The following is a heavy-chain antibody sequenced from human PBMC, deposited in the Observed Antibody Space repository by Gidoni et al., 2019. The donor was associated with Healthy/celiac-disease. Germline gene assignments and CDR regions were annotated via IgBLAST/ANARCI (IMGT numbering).Heavy chain of an antibody. D-gene: IGHD6-13*01. V-gene: IGHV3-33*01. Sequence: AVIWYDGSNKYYADSVKGRFTISRDNSKNTLYLQMNSLRAEDTAVYYCARGSGQQLVLVIDYWGQGTLVTVSS. CDR3: ARGSGQQLVLVIDY. J-gene: IGHJ4*02. CDR2: IWYDGSNK.